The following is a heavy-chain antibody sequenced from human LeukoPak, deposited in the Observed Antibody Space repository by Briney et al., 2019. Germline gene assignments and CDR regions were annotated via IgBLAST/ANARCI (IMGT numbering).Heavy chain of an antibody. CDR2: IIPIFGTA. V-gene: IGHV1-69*13. CDR3: ARGLPPSGSYYKF. J-gene: IGHJ4*02. D-gene: IGHD1-26*01. CDR1: GGTFSSYA. Sequence: ASVKVSCKASGGTFSSYAISWVRQAPGQGLEWMGGIIPIFGTANYAQKFQGRVTITADESTSTAYMELSSVTAADTAVYYCARGLPPSGSYYKFGGQGTLVTVSS.